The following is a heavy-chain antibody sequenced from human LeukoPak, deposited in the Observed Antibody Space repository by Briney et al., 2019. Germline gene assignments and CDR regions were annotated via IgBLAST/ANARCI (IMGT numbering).Heavy chain of an antibody. D-gene: IGHD3-10*01. V-gene: IGHV3-33*08. CDR2: IWSDGSNK. CDR3: ARDWAVG. Sequence: GGSLRLSCAVSGLTFSNAWMSWVRQAPGKGLEWVAAIWSDGSNKNYADSVKGRFTISRDNSKNTLYLQMNSLRTEDTAVYYCARDWAVGWGQGTLVSVSS. J-gene: IGHJ4*02. CDR1: GLTFSNAW.